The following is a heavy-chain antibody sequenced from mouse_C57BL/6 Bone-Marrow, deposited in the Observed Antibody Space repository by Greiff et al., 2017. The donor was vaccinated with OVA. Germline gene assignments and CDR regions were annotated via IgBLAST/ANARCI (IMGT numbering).Heavy chain of an antibody. V-gene: IGHV1-81*01. CDR3: AREVVSSYDYAMDY. CDR1: GYTFTSYG. CDR2: IYPRSGNT. D-gene: IGHD1-1*01. J-gene: IGHJ4*01. Sequence: QVQLQQSGAELARPGASVKLSCKASGYTFTSYGISWVKQRTGQGLEWIGEIYPRSGNTYYNEKFKGKATLTADKSSSTAYMELRSLTSEDSAVYFCAREVVSSYDYAMDYWGQGTSVTVSS.